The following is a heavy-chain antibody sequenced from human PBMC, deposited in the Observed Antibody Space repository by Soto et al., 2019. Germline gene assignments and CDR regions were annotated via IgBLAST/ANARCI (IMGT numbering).Heavy chain of an antibody. Sequence: PSETLSLTCTVSGVSVSSGSYYWSWIRQPPGKGLEWIGYIYYSGSTNYHPSLKSRVTISVDTSKNQFSLKLSSVTAADTAVYYCARDRNLNYYDSSGYYYVFDYWGQGTLVTVSS. CDR1: GVSVSSGSYY. J-gene: IGHJ4*02. CDR2: IYYSGST. CDR3: ARDRNLNYYDSSGYYYVFDY. D-gene: IGHD3-22*01. V-gene: IGHV4-61*01.